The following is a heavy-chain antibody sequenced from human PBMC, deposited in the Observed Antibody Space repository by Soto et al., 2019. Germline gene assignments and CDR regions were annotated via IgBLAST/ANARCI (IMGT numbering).Heavy chain of an antibody. CDR3: VRSLLWFGEVLPY. CDR1: GFIFSGSA. CDR2: IQNKNNNYAT. D-gene: IGHD3-10*01. J-gene: IGHJ4*02. Sequence: PGGSLRLSCAASGFIFSGSAMHWVRQASGKGLEWIGRIQNKNNNYATAYAASVEGRFTISRDDSTNTVFLQMNSLKTEDTAVYYCVRSLLWFGEVLPYWGPGSLVTVSS. V-gene: IGHV3-73*01.